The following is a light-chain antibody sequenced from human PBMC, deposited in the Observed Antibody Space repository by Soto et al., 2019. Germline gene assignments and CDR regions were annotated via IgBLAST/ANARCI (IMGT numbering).Light chain of an antibody. CDR3: QQTYSTPLT. V-gene: IGKV1-39*01. Sequence: DIQMTHSPSSLSASVGDIVTITCWASQSISSWLAWYQQKPGKAPKLLIYDASSLQSGVPPRFSGSGSGTDFTLSINSLQPEDFATYYCQQTYSTPLTFGGGTKVDIK. CDR1: QSISSW. J-gene: IGKJ4*01. CDR2: DAS.